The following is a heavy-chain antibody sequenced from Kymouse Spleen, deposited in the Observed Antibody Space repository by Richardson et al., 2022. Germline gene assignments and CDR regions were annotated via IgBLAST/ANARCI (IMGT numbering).Heavy chain of an antibody. CDR1: GFTFSSYA. V-gene: IGHV3-23*04. Sequence: EVQLVESGGGLVQPGGSLRLSCAASGFTFSSYAMSWVRQAPGKGLEWVSAISGSGGSTYYADSVKGRFTISRDNSKNTLYLQMNSLRAEDTAVYYCAKYNWNPYGSGSYHYYYGMDVWGQGTTVTVSS. D-gene: IGHD3-10*01. J-gene: IGHJ6*02. CDR3: AKYNWNPYGSGSYHYYYGMDV. CDR2: ISGSGGST.